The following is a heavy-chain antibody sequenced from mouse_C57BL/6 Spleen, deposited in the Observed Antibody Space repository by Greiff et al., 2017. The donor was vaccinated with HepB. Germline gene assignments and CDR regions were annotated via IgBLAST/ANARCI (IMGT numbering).Heavy chain of an antibody. V-gene: IGHV1-26*01. CDR1: GYTFTDYY. CDR2: INPNTGGT. CDR3: AREGGLRRKYFDV. D-gene: IGHD2-4*01. Sequence: EVQLQQSGPELVKPGASVKISCKASGYTFTDYYMNWVKQSHGKSLEWIGDINPNTGGTSYNQKFKGKATLTVDKSSSTAYMELRSLTSEDSAVYYGAREGGLRRKYFDVWGTGTTVTVSS. J-gene: IGHJ1*03.